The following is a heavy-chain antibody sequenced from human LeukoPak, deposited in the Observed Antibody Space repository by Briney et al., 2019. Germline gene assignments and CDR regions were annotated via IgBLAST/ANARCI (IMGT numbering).Heavy chain of an antibody. V-gene: IGHV3-21*01. CDR1: GFTFSSYA. D-gene: IGHD6-13*01. Sequence: GSLRLSCAASGFTFSSYAMSWVRQAPGKGLEWVSSISSSSSYIYYADSVKGRFTISRDNAKNSLYLQMNSLRAEDTAVYYCATGIAAGDAFDIWGQGTMVTVSS. CDR2: ISSSSSYI. J-gene: IGHJ3*02. CDR3: ATGIAAGDAFDI.